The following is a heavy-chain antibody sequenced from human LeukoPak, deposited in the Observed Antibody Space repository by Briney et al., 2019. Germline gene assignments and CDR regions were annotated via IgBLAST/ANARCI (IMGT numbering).Heavy chain of an antibody. Sequence: ASVKVSCKAPGYTFTGYYMHWVRQAPGQGLEWMGWINPNSGGTNYAQKFQGRVTMTRDTSISTAYMELSRLRSDDTAVYYCARQRGSYNWSYDYWGQGTLVTVSS. V-gene: IGHV1-2*02. J-gene: IGHJ4*02. CDR2: INPNSGGT. D-gene: IGHD1-26*01. CDR1: GYTFTGYY. CDR3: ARQRGSYNWSYDY.